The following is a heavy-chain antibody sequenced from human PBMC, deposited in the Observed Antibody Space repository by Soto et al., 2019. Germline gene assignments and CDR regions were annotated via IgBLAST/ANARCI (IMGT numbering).Heavy chain of an antibody. CDR3: AKDVRFLEWLLSY. J-gene: IGHJ4*02. CDR2: ISYDGSNK. Sequence: GGSLRLSCAASGFSFSIYGMHGVRQAPGKGLEWVAVISYDGSNKYYADSVKGRFTISRDNSKNTLYLQMNSLRAEDTAVYYCAKDVRFLEWLLSYWGQGTLVTVSS. V-gene: IGHV3-30*18. CDR1: GFSFSIYG. D-gene: IGHD3-3*01.